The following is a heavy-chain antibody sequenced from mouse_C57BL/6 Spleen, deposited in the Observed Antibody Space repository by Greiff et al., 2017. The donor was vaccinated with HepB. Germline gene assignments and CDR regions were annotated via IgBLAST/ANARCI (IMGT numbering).Heavy chain of an antibody. CDR2: IDPSDSYT. Sequence: VQLQQPGAELVKPGASVKLSCKASGYTFTSYWMQWVKQRPGQGLEWIGAIDPSDSYTNYNQKFKGKATVTVDTSSSTAYMQLSSLTSEDSAVYYCARCGKGPGYWGQGTTLTVSS. CDR3: ARCGKGPGY. J-gene: IGHJ2*01. CDR1: GYTFTSYW. V-gene: IGHV1-50*01. D-gene: IGHD3-3*01.